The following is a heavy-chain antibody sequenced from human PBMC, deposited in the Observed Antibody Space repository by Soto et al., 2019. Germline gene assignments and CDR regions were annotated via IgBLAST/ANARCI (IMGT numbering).Heavy chain of an antibody. V-gene: IGHV4-59*01. CDR1: DDSIRSYY. CDR2: IYYTGST. J-gene: IGHJ3*02. Sequence: SETLSLTCTVSDDSIRSYYWSWIRQPPGKGLEYIGYIYYTGSTNYNPSLKSRVALSVDTSKKQFSLKLSSVTAADTAVYYCARGVSSYYDFWSGYYTPAAFDIWGQETMVTVSS. CDR3: ARGVSSYYDFWSGYYTPAAFDI. D-gene: IGHD3-3*01.